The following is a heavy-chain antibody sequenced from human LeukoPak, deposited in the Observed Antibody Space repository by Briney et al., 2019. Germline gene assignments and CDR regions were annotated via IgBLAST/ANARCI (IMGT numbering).Heavy chain of an antibody. CDR2: IYYSGST. Sequence: SETLSLTCTVSGGSISGSSYYWGWIRQPPRKGLEWIGSIYYSGSTYYNPSLKSRVTMSVDTSKNQFSLKLSSVTAVDTAVYYCARKENVYYYFDYWGQGTLVTVSS. V-gene: IGHV4-39*07. CDR1: GGSISGSSYY. CDR3: ARKENVYYYFDY. D-gene: IGHD3-10*01. J-gene: IGHJ4*02.